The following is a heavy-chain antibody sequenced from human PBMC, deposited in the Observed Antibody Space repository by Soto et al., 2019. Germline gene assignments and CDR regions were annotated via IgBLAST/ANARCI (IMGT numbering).Heavy chain of an antibody. Sequence: EVHLLEYGGGWVQPGGSLRLSCVVSGSTFSSDDMSWVRQAPGRGLEWVSGISDSGGSTYYADSVQGRFTIARDNAKNTLYLQMKSLRVEDTALYYCAKDGGWSLAVAGLFDYWGPGTQVTVSS. CDR3: AKDGGWSLAVAGLFDY. V-gene: IGHV3-23*01. CDR2: ISDSGGST. CDR1: GSTFSSDD. D-gene: IGHD6-19*01. J-gene: IGHJ4*02.